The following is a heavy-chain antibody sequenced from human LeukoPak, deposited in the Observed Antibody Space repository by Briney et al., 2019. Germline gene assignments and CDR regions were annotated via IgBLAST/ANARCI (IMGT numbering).Heavy chain of an antibody. CDR3: ARCTTGRTFGSLREIKKSREIDY. CDR1: GFTFSSYS. D-gene: IGHD1-1*01. CDR2: ISSSSSNI. J-gene: IGHJ4*02. V-gene: IGHV3-21*01. Sequence: PGGSLRLSCAASGFTFSSYSMNWVRQAPGKGLEWVSSISSSSSNIYYADSVKGRFTISRDNAKNSLYLQMNSLRVEDTAVDYCARCTTGRTFGSLREIKKSREIDYWGQGTRVTVSS.